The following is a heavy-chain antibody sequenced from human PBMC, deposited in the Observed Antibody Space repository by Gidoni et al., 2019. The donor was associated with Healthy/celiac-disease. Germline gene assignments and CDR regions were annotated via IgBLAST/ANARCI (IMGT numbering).Heavy chain of an antibody. CDR1: GFALTYNY. CDR2: ISSSGSTI. J-gene: IGHJ6*02. CDR3: ARCSRWFSTLYGMDG. Sequence: QVHLVESAVSFVMPGGSVRVSCAASGFALTYNYMSLIRQSPGKGLGWVSYISSSGSTIYYADSLNGQFTISSDNAKNALYLQTNSLRAEDTAVYYCARCSRWFSTLYGMDGWGQGTTVTVSS. D-gene: IGHD2-2*01. V-gene: IGHV3-11*01.